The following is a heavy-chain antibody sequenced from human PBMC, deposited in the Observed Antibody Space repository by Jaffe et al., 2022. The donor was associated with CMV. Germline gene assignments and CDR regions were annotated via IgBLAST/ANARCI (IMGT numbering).Heavy chain of an antibody. CDR1: GGSFSNFA. V-gene: IGHV1-69*01. D-gene: IGHD3-22*01. CDR3: AVHGGGYYKYYYDF. Sequence: QVQLVQSGAEVKKPGSSVKVSCKASGGSFSNFAISWVRQAPGQGLEWMGGIIPIFGTENYAQKVQGRVTIIADESTRTAYMELTNLRSEDTAVYYCAVHGGGYYKYYYDFWGQGTLVTVSS. CDR2: IIPIFGTE. J-gene: IGHJ4*02.